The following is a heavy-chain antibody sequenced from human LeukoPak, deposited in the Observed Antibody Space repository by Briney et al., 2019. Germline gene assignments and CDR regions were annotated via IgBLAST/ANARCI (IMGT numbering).Heavy chain of an antibody. Sequence: PSETLSLTCAVSGGSISSGGYSWSWIRQPPGKGLEWIGYIYHSGSTYYNPSLKSRVTISVDRSKNQFSLKLSSVTAADTAVYYCARSHDSSSWPRGGGAFDIWGQGTMVTVSS. V-gene: IGHV4-30-2*01. CDR3: ARSHDSSSWPRGGGAFDI. CDR1: GGSISSGGYS. D-gene: IGHD6-13*01. J-gene: IGHJ3*02. CDR2: IYHSGST.